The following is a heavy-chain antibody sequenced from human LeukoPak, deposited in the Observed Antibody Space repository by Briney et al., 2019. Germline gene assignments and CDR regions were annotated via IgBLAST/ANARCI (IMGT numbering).Heavy chain of an antibody. D-gene: IGHD3-3*01. J-gene: IGHJ6*03. CDR2: IYYSGST. V-gene: IGHV4-59*12. Sequence: PSETLSLTCTVSGGSISSYYWSWIRQPPGKGLEWIGYIYYSGSTYYNPSLKSRVTISVDTSKNQFSLKLSSVTAADTAVYYCARVSLAYYDFWSGHMDVWGKGTTVTVSS. CDR3: ARVSLAYYDFWSGHMDV. CDR1: GGSISSYY.